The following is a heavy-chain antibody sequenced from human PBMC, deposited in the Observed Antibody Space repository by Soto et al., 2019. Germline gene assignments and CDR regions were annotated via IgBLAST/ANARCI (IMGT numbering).Heavy chain of an antibody. CDR3: ARGGVATFYY. CDR1: GFTFSSYE. Sequence: QAVGSLRLSCAASGFTFSSYEMNWVRQAPGKGLEWVSYISSSGSTIYYADSVKGRFTISRDNAKNSLYLQMNSLRAEDTAVYYCARGGVATFYYWGQGTLVTVSS. J-gene: IGHJ4*02. V-gene: IGHV3-48*03. D-gene: IGHD5-12*01. CDR2: ISSSGSTI.